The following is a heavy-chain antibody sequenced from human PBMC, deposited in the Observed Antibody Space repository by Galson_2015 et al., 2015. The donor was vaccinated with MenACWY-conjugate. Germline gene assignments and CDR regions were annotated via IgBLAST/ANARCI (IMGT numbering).Heavy chain of an antibody. V-gene: IGHV4-4*02. J-gene: IGHJ4*02. Sequence: TLSLTCTVSGASIISHNWWSWVRQSPGKGLGWIGEVFHNGATNYNPSLKTRVIISVDKSENQISLRVTSVTAADTAVYYCAREKGAGSYQGFDYWGQGTLVTVSS. CDR3: AREKGAGSYQGFDY. CDR1: GASIISHNW. CDR2: VFHNGAT. D-gene: IGHD6-19*01.